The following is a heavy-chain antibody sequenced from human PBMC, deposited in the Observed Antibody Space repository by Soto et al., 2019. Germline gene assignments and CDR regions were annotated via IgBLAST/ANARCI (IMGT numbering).Heavy chain of an antibody. J-gene: IGHJ1*01. CDR2: TSPDGINE. Sequence: QVQLVESGGGVVQPGRSLRLSCVASGFTLSSYTMYWVRQAPGKGLEWVASTSPDGINEYYADSAKGRFTISRDSSRNTLFVQMNRLRAEASALYFCASETSLAGSGPGFWGQGTRFTFSS. D-gene: IGHD3-16*01. CDR3: ASETSLAGSGPGF. V-gene: IGHV3-30-3*01. CDR1: GFTLSSYT.